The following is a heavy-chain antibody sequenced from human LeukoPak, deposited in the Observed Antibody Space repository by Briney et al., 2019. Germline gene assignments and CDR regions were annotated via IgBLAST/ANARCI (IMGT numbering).Heavy chain of an antibody. J-gene: IGHJ4*02. Sequence: GASVKVSCKASGYTFTSYAMHWVRQAPGQRLEWMGWINAGNGNTKYSQKFQGRVTITRDTSASTAYMELSSLRSEDTAVYYCARGGRVFGFYYDSSGYPDYWGQGTLVTVSS. D-gene: IGHD3-22*01. CDR3: ARGGRVFGFYYDSSGYPDY. CDR1: GYTFTSYA. V-gene: IGHV1-3*01. CDR2: INAGNGNT.